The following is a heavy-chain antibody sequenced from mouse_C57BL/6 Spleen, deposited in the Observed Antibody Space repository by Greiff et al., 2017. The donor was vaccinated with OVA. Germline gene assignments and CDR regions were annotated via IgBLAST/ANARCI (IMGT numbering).Heavy chain of an antibody. CDR2: ISYDGSN. V-gene: IGHV3-6*01. Sequence: EVKLVESGPGLVKPSQSLSLTCSVTGYSITSGYYWNWIRQFPGNKLEWMGYISYDGSNNYNPSLKNRISITRDTSKNQFFLKLNSVTTEDTATYYCAREIHYFDYWGQGTTLTVSS. D-gene: IGHD5-1-1*01. CDR1: GYSITSGYY. J-gene: IGHJ2*01. CDR3: AREIHYFDY.